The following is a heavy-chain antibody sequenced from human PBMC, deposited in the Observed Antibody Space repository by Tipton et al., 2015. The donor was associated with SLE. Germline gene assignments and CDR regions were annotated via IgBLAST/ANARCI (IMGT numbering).Heavy chain of an antibody. CDR1: GDSFSSGSSS. Sequence: LRLSCTVSGDSFSSGSSSWNWVRQPAGKGLEWIGYIYYSGSTNYNPSLKSRVTMSVDTSKNQISLKLSSVTAADTAVYYCVRELDTFEVWGPGTLVTVSS. CDR2: IYYSGST. D-gene: IGHD4-23*01. V-gene: IGHV4-61*10. CDR3: VRELDTFEV. J-gene: IGHJ3*01.